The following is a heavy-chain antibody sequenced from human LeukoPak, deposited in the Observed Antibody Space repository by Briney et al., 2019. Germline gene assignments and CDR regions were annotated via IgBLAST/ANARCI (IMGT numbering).Heavy chain of an antibody. V-gene: IGHV1-2*02. CDR1: GYSYTDYY. CDR2: IIPDNGGT. CDR3: ARQYAFGSGSYYAY. J-gene: IGHJ4*02. D-gene: IGHD3-10*01. Sequence: ASVKVSCKASGYSYTDYYIHSVRQAPGQGLEWMGWIIPDNGGTTYAQRFQGRVTMTRDTSISTAYMELNWLTSDDTAVYYCARQYAFGSGSYYAYWGQGTLVTVSS.